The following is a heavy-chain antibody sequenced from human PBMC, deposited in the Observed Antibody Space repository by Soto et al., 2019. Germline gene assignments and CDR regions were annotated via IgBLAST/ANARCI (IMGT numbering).Heavy chain of an antibody. CDR1: GYSFTSYW. J-gene: IGHJ5*02. CDR3: AGRRDFVTLLDP. Sequence: PGESLKISCKGSGYSFTSYWISWVRQMPGKGLEWMGRIDPSDSYTNYSPSFQGHVTISADKSISTAYLQWSSLKASDTATYYCAGRRDFVTLLDPWGQGTLVTVSS. V-gene: IGHV5-10-1*01. CDR2: IDPSDSYT.